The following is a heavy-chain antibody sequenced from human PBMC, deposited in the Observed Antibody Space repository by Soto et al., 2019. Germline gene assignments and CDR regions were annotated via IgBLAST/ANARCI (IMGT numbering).Heavy chain of an antibody. D-gene: IGHD2-15*01. CDR2: IIPILGIA. V-gene: IGHV1-69*04. Sequence: GASVKVSCKASGGTFSSYTISWVRQAPGQGLEWMGRIIPILGIANYAQKFQGRVTITADKSTSTAYMELSSLRSEDTAVYYCARDWPYDIVVVVASNWFDPWGQGTLVTVSS. CDR1: GGTFSSYT. J-gene: IGHJ5*02. CDR3: ARDWPYDIVVVVASNWFDP.